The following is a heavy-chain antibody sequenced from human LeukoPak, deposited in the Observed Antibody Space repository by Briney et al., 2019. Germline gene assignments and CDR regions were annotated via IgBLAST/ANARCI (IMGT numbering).Heavy chain of an antibody. D-gene: IGHD3-22*01. V-gene: IGHV4-38-2*02. Sequence: SETLSLTCTVSGYSISSGYYWGWIRQPPGKGLEWIGSVYHSGSTYYNPSLKSRLTISVDTSKNQFSLKLSSVTAADTAVYYCARDQYYDSSGYYYMWFDPWGQGTLVTVSS. J-gene: IGHJ5*02. CDR2: VYHSGST. CDR1: GYSISSGYY. CDR3: ARDQYYDSSGYYYMWFDP.